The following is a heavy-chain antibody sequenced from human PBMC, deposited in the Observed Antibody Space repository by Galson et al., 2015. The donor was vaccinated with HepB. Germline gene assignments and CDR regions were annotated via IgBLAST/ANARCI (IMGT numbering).Heavy chain of an antibody. CDR2: IIPLLGTP. D-gene: IGHD3-16*01. V-gene: IGHV1-69*04. J-gene: IGHJ2*01. CDR1: GGSFSSYA. CDR3: ACGGLTKNIMLHSDWYFAL. Sequence: SVKVSCKASGGSFSSYAITWVRQAPGQGLEWMGRIIPLLGTPNYAQKFQGRVTMTADSSTSTAYMELSSLKFEDTAVYYCACGGLTKNIMLHSDWYFALWGRGTLVTVSS.